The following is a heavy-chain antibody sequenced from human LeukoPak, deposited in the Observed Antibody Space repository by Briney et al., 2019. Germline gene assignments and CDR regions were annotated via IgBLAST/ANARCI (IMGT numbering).Heavy chain of an antibody. D-gene: IGHD3-9*01. CDR3: ARSIGLTGGGVDF. J-gene: IGHJ6*02. CDR2: ITNGGSTI. Sequence: PGGPLRLSCAASGFTFSDYNMNWVRQAPGKGLEWVSYITNGGSTIHHADSVKGRFTISRDNAKNTLYLQMNSLRAEDTAVYYCARSIGLTGGGVDFWGQGTTVTVSS. V-gene: IGHV3-11*01. CDR1: GFTFSDYN.